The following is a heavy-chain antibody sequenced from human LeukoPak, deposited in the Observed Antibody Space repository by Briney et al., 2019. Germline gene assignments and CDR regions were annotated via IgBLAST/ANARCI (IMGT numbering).Heavy chain of an antibody. Sequence: SETLSLTCAVYGGSFSGYYWSWIRQPPGKGLEWIGEINHSGSTNYNPSLKSRVTISVDTSKNQFSLKLSSVTAADTAVYYCARGRRSTKTYYYGSGSPNYFDYWGQGTLVTVSS. J-gene: IGHJ4*02. V-gene: IGHV4-34*01. CDR2: INHSGST. D-gene: IGHD3-10*01. CDR3: ARGRRSTKTYYYGSGSPNYFDY. CDR1: GGSFSGYY.